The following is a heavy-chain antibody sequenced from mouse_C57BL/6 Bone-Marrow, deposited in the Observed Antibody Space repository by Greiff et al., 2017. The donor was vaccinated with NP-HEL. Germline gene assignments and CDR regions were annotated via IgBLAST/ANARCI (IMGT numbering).Heavy chain of an antibody. CDR1: GYTFTSYG. D-gene: IGHD1-1*01. V-gene: IGHV1-81*01. J-gene: IGHJ2*01. CDR3: ARVITTVVVPFDY. CDR2: IYPRSGNT. Sequence: QVQLKESGAELARPGASVKLSCKASGYTFTSYGISWVKQRTGQGLEWIGEIYPRSGNTYYNEKFKGKATLTADKSSSTAYMELRSLTSEDSAVYFCARVITTVVVPFDYWGQGTTLTVSS.